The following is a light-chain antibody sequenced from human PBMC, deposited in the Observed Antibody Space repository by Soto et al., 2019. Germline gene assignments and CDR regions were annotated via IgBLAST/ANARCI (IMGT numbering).Light chain of an antibody. Sequence: QSVLTQPPSVSGSPGQSVTISCTGTSSDLGSYNRVSWYQQPPGTAPKLMIYEVSNRPSGVPDRFSGSKSGTSASLAITGLQAEDEADYYCQSYDSSLSGYVFGTGTKVTVL. V-gene: IGLV2-18*02. CDR2: EVS. CDR3: QSYDSSLSGYV. J-gene: IGLJ1*01. CDR1: SSDLGSYNR.